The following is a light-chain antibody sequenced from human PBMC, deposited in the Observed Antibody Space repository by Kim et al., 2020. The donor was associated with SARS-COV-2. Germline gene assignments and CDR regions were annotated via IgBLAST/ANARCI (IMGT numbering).Light chain of an antibody. Sequence: EIVLTQSPATLSLSPRERATLSCRASQSISSHLGWYQQKPGQAPRLFISDASNRATGIPARFSGSGSGTDFTLTISSLEPEDFAVYYCQQRNEWPLTFGAGTKLEI. CDR1: QSISSH. J-gene: IGKJ4*01. V-gene: IGKV3-11*01. CDR2: DAS. CDR3: QQRNEWPLT.